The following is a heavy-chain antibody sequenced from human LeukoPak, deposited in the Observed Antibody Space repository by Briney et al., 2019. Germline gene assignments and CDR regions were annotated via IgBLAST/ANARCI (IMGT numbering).Heavy chain of an antibody. D-gene: IGHD4-11*01. Sequence: SETLSLTCTVSGGSISSYYWSWIRQPPGKGLEWIGYIYYSGSTNYNPSLKSRVTISVDTSKNQFSLKLSSVTAADTAVYYCARALHYRNYYYYMDVWGKGTTVTVSS. J-gene: IGHJ6*03. V-gene: IGHV4-59*01. CDR1: GGSISSYY. CDR2: IYYSGST. CDR3: ARALHYRNYYYYMDV.